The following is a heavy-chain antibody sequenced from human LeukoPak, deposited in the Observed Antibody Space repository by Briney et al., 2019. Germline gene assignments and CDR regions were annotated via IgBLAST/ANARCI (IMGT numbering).Heavy chain of an antibody. V-gene: IGHV1-2*02. D-gene: IGHD2-2*01. J-gene: IGHJ5*02. CDR2: INPNSGGA. CDR3: ARARGDIVVVPAAIWFDP. Sequence: ASVKVSCKASGYTFTEYYMHWVRQAPGQGLEWMGWINPNSGGANYAQKFQGRVSMTRDTSISTAYMELSRLRSDDTAVYYCARARGDIVVVPAAIWFDPWGQGTLVTVSS. CDR1: GYTFTEYY.